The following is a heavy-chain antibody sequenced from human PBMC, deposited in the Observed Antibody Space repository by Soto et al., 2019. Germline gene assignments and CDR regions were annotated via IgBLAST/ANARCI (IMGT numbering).Heavy chain of an antibody. CDR3: ARLWTGYYNDRPTSFDY. J-gene: IGHJ4*02. CDR2: IFSSGGT. CDR1: GGSISSGGYY. V-gene: IGHV4-31*03. D-gene: IGHD3-9*01. Sequence: QVQLQESGPGLVKPSQTLSLTCTVSGGSISSGGYYWSWIRQHSGKGLEFIGYIFSSGGTYYNPSLKSRVTISVDTSKNQLSLRLRSVSAADTALYYCARLWTGYYNDRPTSFDYWGQGTLVTVSS.